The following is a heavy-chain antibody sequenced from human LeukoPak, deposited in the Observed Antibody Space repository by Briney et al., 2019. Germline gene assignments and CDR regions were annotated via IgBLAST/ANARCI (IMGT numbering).Heavy chain of an antibody. CDR2: IYYRGNT. CDR1: GSSISSSSFY. Sequence: SETLSLTCTVSGSSISSSSFYWGAIRQPPGKRVEWIASIYYRGNTYYNPSLKSRVTISVDTSKNQFSLKLSSVPAADTAVYYCARSRDGYISTFDFWGQGTLVTVSS. J-gene: IGHJ4*02. CDR3: ARSRDGYISTFDF. V-gene: IGHV4-39*01. D-gene: IGHD5-24*01.